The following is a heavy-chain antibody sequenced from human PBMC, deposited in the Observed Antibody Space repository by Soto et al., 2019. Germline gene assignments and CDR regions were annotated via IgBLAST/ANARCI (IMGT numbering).Heavy chain of an antibody. J-gene: IGHJ4*02. CDR1: GDSISTYF. CDR3: ARRHIWTGYPADN. Sequence: SETLSLKCTVSGDSISTYFCNWFRQPPGKGLEWIGYIYNTRTTTYNPSLKSRVTMSLDTSKNQFSLNLSSVTAADTAVYYCARRHIWTGYPADNWGQGILVTVSS. CDR2: IYNTRTT. V-gene: IGHV4-59*08. D-gene: IGHD3-9*01.